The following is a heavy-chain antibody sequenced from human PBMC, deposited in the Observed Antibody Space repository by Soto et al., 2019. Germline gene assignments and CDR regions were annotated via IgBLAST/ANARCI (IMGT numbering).Heavy chain of an antibody. J-gene: IGHJ6*02. CDR3: ARFTAARPDYYYYYGMDV. CDR1: GYTFTGYY. Sequence: ASVKVSCKTSGYTFTGYYMHWVRQAPGQGLEWMGWINPNSGGTNYAQMFQGRVTMTRDTSISSAYMELSRLRSDDTAVYYCARFTAARPDYYYYYGMDVWGQGTTVTVSS. CDR2: INPNSGGT. V-gene: IGHV1-2*02. D-gene: IGHD6-6*01.